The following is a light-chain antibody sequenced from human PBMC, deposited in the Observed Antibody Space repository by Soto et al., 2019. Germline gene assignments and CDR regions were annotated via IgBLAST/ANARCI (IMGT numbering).Light chain of an antibody. J-gene: IGKJ1*01. CDR2: GAF. CDR1: QSITSAY. Sequence: EIVLTQSPGTLSLSPGERATLSCRASQSITSAYLAWYQQKPGRAPRLVIYGAFNRATGIPDRFSASGSGTDFTLTSSGLEPEDYAVYFCQRYGTPPWTFGQGTKVEIK. CDR3: QRYGTPPWT. V-gene: IGKV3-20*01.